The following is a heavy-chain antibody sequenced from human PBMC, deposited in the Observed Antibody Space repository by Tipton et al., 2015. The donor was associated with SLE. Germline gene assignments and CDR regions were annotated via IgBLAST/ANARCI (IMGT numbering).Heavy chain of an antibody. D-gene: IGHD5-24*01. V-gene: IGHV4-61*09. Sequence: TLSLTCTVSGDSSINGVYYWSWIRQPAGKGLEWIGHILGSGDTNYNPSLKSRVTISGGPSKHQFSLKVRSVTAADTAVYYCAREKGYNWPFDFWGQGTLVTVSS. CDR1: GDSSINGVYY. J-gene: IGHJ4*02. CDR2: ILGSGDT. CDR3: AREKGYNWPFDF.